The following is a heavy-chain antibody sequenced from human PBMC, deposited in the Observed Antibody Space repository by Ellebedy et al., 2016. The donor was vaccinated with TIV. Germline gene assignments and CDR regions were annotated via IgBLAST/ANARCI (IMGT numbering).Heavy chain of an antibody. CDR1: GHTFRGYY. V-gene: IGHV1-2*02. D-gene: IGHD6-25*01. Sequence: ASVKVSCKASGHTFRGYYIHWVRQAPGQGLEWMGWINPNSGGTNHAQKFQGRLTLTTETSINTAYMELNRLTSDDTAMYYCARDEVVGASRGYQIYGMDGWGQGTTVTVSS. CDR2: INPNSGGT. J-gene: IGHJ6*02. CDR3: ARDEVVGASRGYQIYGMDG.